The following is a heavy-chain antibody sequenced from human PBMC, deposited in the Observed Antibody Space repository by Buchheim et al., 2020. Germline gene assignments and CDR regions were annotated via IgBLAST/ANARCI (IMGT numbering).Heavy chain of an antibody. CDR1: GFTVSSDS. V-gene: IGHV3-66*01. Sequence: EVQLVESGGGLVQPGGSLRLSCAVSGFTVSSDSMSWVRQAPGKGLEWVSAIDGGGAPYYTDSVKGRFNISRDSYKNTLYLQMNRLRVEDTAMYYCARRQPSGSWFDPWGQGTL. J-gene: IGHJ5*02. CDR2: IDGGGAP. D-gene: IGHD3-22*01. CDR3: ARRQPSGSWFDP.